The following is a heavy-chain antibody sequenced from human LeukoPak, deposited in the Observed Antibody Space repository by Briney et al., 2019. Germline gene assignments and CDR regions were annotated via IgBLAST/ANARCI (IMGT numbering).Heavy chain of an antibody. CDR3: ARHRKERTYYYDSSGYYGFMDY. Sequence: GESLKISCKGSGYSFTSYWIGWVRQMPGKGLEWMGIIYPGDSDTRYSPSFQGQVTISADKSISTAYLQWSSLKASDTAMYYCARHRKERTYYYDSSGYYGFMDYWGQGTLVTVSS. D-gene: IGHD3-22*01. V-gene: IGHV5-51*01. J-gene: IGHJ4*02. CDR2: IYPGDSDT. CDR1: GYSFTSYW.